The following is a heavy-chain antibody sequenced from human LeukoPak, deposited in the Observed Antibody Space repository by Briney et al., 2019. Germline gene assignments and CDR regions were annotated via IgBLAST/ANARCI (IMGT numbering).Heavy chain of an antibody. J-gene: IGHJ5*02. Sequence: SETLSLTCAVYGGSFSGYYWSWIRQPPGKGLEWIGEINHSGSTNYNPSLKSRVTISVDTSKNQFSLRLSSVTAADTAVHYCARWGTYASTSNWFDPWGQGTLVTVSS. CDR2: INHSGST. CDR3: ARWGTYASTSNWFDP. CDR1: GGSFSGYY. D-gene: IGHD2-2*01. V-gene: IGHV4-34*01.